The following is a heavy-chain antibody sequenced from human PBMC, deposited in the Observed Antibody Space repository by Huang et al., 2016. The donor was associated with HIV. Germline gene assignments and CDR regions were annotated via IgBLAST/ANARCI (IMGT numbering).Heavy chain of an antibody. V-gene: IGHV4-39*01. CDR2: IYYSGST. CDR3: ARQGGYCSGGSCYDVFDY. J-gene: IGHJ4*02. CDR1: SGSISSSSNY. D-gene: IGHD2-15*01. Sequence: QLQLQESGPGLVKPSETLSLTCTVSSGSISSSSNYWGWIRQPPGKGLEWIGRIYYSGSTYYNPYLKSRVTISVDRSKNQFSLKLSSVTAADTAVYYCARQGGYCSGGSCYDVFDYWGQGTLVTVSS.